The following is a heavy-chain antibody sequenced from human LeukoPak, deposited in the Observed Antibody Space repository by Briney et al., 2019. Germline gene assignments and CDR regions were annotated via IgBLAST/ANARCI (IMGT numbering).Heavy chain of an antibody. CDR2: ISSGCST. CDR3: ARGPNT. J-gene: IGHJ4*02. CDR1: VFTPTIFS. D-gene: IGHD4/OR15-4a*01. V-gene: IGHV3-66*01. Sequence: PGGTLRLSRAASVFTPTIFSINCVRDAPGRGLEWVSLISSGCSTYYPTSVTGRFTISRDNFNNTLYHQMNSLRSEDTAVYYFARGPNTGGEGTLVTVSS.